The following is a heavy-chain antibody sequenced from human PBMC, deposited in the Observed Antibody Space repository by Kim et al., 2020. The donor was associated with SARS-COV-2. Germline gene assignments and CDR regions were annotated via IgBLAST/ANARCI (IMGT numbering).Heavy chain of an antibody. Sequence: GGSLRLSCAASGFTLSSYWMHWVRQAPGKGLVWVSRINSEGSSTSYADSVKGRFTISRDNAKNTLYLQMNSLRAEDTAVYYCARVPKYYDYIWGSYRYTPYFDYWGQGTLVTVSS. J-gene: IGHJ4*02. V-gene: IGHV3-74*01. CDR3: ARVPKYYDYIWGSYRYTPYFDY. CDR2: INSEGSST. D-gene: IGHD3-16*02. CDR1: GFTLSSYW.